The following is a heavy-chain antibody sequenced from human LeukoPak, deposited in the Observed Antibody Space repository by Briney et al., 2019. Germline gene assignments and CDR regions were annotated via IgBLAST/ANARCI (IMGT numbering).Heavy chain of an antibody. CDR3: ARGDCSGGSCYLGE. CDR1: GGSISSYY. Sequence: SETLSLTCTVSGGSISSYYWSWIRQPPGKGLEWIGYIYYSGSTYYNPSLKSRVTISVDTSKNQFSLKLSSVTAADTAVYYCARGDCSGGSCYLGEWGQGTQVTVSS. J-gene: IGHJ4*02. D-gene: IGHD2-15*01. V-gene: IGHV4-59*01. CDR2: IYYSGST.